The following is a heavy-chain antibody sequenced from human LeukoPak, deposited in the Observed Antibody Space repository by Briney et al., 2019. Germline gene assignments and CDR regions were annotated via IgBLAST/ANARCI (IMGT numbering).Heavy chain of an antibody. D-gene: IGHD1-20*01. V-gene: IGHV3-21*04. CDR2: ISYTGTYI. CDR1: AFSLNAYN. J-gene: IGHJ4*02. Sequence: GGSLRLSCAASAFSLNAYNMNWVRQAPGKGLEWVSSISYTGTYIYYADSVKGRFTISRDNAQNSLYLQMNSLRAEDTAIYYCVPLNWNPPGDFDRWGQGTLVTVSS. CDR3: VPLNWNPPGDFDR.